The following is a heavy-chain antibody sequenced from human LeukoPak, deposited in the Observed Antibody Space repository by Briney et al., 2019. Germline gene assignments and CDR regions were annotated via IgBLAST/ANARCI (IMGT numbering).Heavy chain of an antibody. CDR2: ISSSSSYI. CDR3: ARDTGITFGGVMEY. Sequence: RTGGSLRLSCAASGFTFSSYSMNWVRQAPGKGLEWVSSISSSSSYIYYADSVKGRFTISRDNSKNTLYLQMNSLRAEDTAVYYCARDTGITFGGVMEYWGQGTLVTVSS. V-gene: IGHV3-21*01. CDR1: GFTFSSYS. J-gene: IGHJ4*02. D-gene: IGHD3-16*01.